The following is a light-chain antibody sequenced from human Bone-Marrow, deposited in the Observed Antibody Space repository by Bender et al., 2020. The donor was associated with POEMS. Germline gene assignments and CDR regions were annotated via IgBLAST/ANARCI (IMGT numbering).Light chain of an antibody. Sequence: QSALTQPASVSGSPGQSITISCTGTSSDVGSFNLVSWYQQHPAKAPKLIIYEGVKRPSGVSNRFSGSKSGTSASLAISGLQSEDEADYYCAAWEDSLNGWVFGGGTKLTVL. CDR2: EGV. CDR3: AAWEDSLNGWV. J-gene: IGLJ3*02. CDR1: SSDVGSFNL. V-gene: IGLV2-14*02.